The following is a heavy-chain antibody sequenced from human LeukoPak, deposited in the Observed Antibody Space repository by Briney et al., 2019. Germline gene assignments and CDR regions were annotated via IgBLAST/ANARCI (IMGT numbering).Heavy chain of an antibody. CDR1: GYTFTGYD. CDR3: ARGASRSFDL. CDR2: VNPNSGNT. Sequence: GASVKVSCKASGYTFTGYDINWVRRATGQGLEWMGWVNPNSGNTGYTQKFQGRLTITRSTSTNTAYMELSSLRSGDTAVYFCARGASRSFDLWGQGTLITASS. J-gene: IGHJ4*02. V-gene: IGHV1-8*03. D-gene: IGHD3-9*01.